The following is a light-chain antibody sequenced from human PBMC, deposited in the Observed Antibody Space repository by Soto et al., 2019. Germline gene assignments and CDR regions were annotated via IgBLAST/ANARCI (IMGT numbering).Light chain of an antibody. Sequence: SQSISSWLAWYQQKPGKAPKLLIYAAATLASGVPARFSGIGSGTHFTLTISSLQPEDFGTYYCQRANSFPRTFGQGTKVDIK. V-gene: IGKV1-12*01. CDR1: QSISSW. CDR3: QRANSFPRT. J-gene: IGKJ1*01. CDR2: AAA.